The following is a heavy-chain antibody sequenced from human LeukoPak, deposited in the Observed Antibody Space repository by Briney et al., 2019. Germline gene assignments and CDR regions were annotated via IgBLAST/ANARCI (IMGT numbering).Heavy chain of an antibody. Sequence: GGSLRLSCAASGFTFSSYAMHWVRQAPGKGLEWVAVISYDGSNKYYADSVKGRFTITRDTSKNTLSLQMNSLRAEDTAVYYCAGDKTTGGWYEFDYWGQGTLVTVSS. CDR3: AGDKTTGGWYEFDY. CDR2: ISYDGSNK. V-gene: IGHV3-30*14. J-gene: IGHJ4*02. CDR1: GFTFSSYA. D-gene: IGHD6-19*01.